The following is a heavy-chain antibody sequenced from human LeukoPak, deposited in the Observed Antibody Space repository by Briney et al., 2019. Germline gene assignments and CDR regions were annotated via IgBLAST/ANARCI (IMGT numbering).Heavy chain of an antibody. CDR3: ARVGVTTVTPSDAFDI. Sequence: SETLSLTCAVYGGSFSGYYWSWLRQPPGKGLEWIGEINHSGSTNYKPSLKSRVTISVDTSKNQFSLKLSSVTAADTAVYYCARVGVTTVTPSDAFDIWGQGTMVTVSS. CDR2: INHSGST. D-gene: IGHD4-17*01. J-gene: IGHJ3*02. CDR1: GGSFSGYY. V-gene: IGHV4-34*01.